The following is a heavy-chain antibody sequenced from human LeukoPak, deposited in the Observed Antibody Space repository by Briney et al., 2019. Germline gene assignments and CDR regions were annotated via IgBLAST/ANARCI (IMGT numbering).Heavy chain of an antibody. V-gene: IGHV3-21*01. CDR1: GFTFSSYA. J-gene: IGHJ4*02. D-gene: IGHD2-15*01. CDR3: AREGPVADY. CDR2: ISSSSSYI. Sequence: GGSLSLSCAASGFTFSSYAMSWVRQAPGKGLEWVSSISSSSSYIYYADSVKGRFTISRDNAKNSLYLQMNSLSAEDTAVYYCAREGPVADYWGQGTLVTVSS.